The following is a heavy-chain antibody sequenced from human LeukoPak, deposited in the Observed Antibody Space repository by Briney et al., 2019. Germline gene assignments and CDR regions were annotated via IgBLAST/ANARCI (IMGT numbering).Heavy chain of an antibody. Sequence: GGSLRLSCAASGFTFSTYGMHWVRQAPGKGLEWVAFIRYDGSNKYYGDSVKDRFIISRDNSKNTLYLEMNSLRAEDTAVYYCAKLSSSWFDPWGQGTLVTVSS. CDR2: IRYDGSNK. D-gene: IGHD2-2*01. CDR3: AKLSSSWFDP. CDR1: GFTFSTYG. V-gene: IGHV3-30*02. J-gene: IGHJ5*02.